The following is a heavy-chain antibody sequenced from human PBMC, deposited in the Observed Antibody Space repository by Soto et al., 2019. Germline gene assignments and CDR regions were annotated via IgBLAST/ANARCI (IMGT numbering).Heavy chain of an antibody. J-gene: IGHJ6*02. Sequence: GASVKVSCKASGGTFSSYAISWVRQAPGQGLEWMGGIIPIFGTANYAQKFQGRVTITADESTSTAYMELSSLRSEDTAVYYCARARSPVYYYYGMDVWGQGTTVTVSS. CDR2: IIPIFGTA. CDR1: GGTFSSYA. D-gene: IGHD6-6*01. V-gene: IGHV1-69*13. CDR3: ARARSPVYYYYGMDV.